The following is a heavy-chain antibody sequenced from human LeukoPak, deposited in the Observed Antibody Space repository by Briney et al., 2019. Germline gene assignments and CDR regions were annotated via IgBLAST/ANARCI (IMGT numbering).Heavy chain of an antibody. D-gene: IGHD3-3*01. J-gene: IGHJ3*02. CDR3: ARSEAYDFWSGHDAFDI. CDR1: GGTFSSYA. CDR2: IIPIFGTA. Sequence: SVKVSCKASGGTFSSYAISWVRQAPGQGLEWMGGIIPIFGTANYAQKFQGRVTITADKSTSTAYMELSSLRSEDTAVYYCARSEAYDFWSGHDAFDIWGQGTMVTVSS. V-gene: IGHV1-69*06.